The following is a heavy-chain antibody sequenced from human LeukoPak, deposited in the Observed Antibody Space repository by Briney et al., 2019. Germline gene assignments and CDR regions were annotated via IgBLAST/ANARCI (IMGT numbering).Heavy chain of an antibody. V-gene: IGHV3-30*02. CDR3: AKGRREDIVVVPAAPYYFWY. Sequence: LGSPLRLSCVATGFTFSSYGRHWVRQAPGKGLEWVAFIWNDGSNKYSADSVKSRFTSSRDNSKNTLYLQMNSLRAEDTAVYYCAKGRREDIVVVPAAPYYFWYWGRGTLVTVSS. CDR2: IWNDGSNK. J-gene: IGHJ4*02. D-gene: IGHD2-2*01. CDR1: GFTFSSYG.